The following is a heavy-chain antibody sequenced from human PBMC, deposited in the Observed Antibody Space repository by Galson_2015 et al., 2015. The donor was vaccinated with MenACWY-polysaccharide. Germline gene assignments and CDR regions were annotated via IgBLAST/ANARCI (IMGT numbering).Heavy chain of an antibody. J-gene: IGHJ4*02. CDR2: IYPGDSDT. D-gene: IGHD1-1*01. V-gene: IGHV5-51*03. CDR1: GYSFPSYW. Sequence: QSGAEVKKPGESLKISCKGSGYSFPSYWIGWGRQMPGKGLEWMGIIYPGDSDTRYSPSFQGQVTISADKSISTAYLQWSSLKASDTAMYYCAGAGTGTAPPYYFDYWGQGTLVTVSS. CDR3: AGAGTGTAPPYYFDY.